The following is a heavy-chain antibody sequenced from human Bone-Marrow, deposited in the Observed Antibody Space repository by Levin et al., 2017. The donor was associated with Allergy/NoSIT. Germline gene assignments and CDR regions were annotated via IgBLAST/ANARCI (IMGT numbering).Heavy chain of an antibody. D-gene: IGHD2-15*01. V-gene: IGHV4-38-2*01. Sequence: SETLSLTCGVSGYSISSGYSWGWIRQPPGKGLEWMGSISQSGSTHYNPSLKSRVTISLDTSKNQFSLGLSSVTAADTAVYFCTRTLGYCSGDSCYYYFDHWGQGALVTVSS. CDR2: ISQSGST. J-gene: IGHJ4*02. CDR1: GYSISSGYS. CDR3: TRTLGYCSGDSCYYYFDH.